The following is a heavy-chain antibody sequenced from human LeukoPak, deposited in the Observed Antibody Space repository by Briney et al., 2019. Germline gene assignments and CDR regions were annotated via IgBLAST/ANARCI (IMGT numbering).Heavy chain of an antibody. CDR3: AVGWKEYYFDY. CDR2: INHSGST. D-gene: IGHD1-1*01. Sequence: NPSETLSLTCAVYVGSFSGYYWSWIRQPPGKGLEWIGEINHSGSTNYNPSLKSRVTISVDTSKNQFSLKLSSVTAADTAVYYCAVGWKEYYFDYWGQGTLVTVSS. CDR1: VGSFSGYY. V-gene: IGHV4-34*01. J-gene: IGHJ4*02.